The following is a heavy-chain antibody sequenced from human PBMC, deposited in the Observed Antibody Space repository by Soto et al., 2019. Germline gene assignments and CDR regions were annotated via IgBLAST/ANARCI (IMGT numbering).Heavy chain of an antibody. D-gene: IGHD1-1*01. CDR1: GASFSDSY. CDR2: INHSGST. Sequence: QVRLQQWGAGLLKPSETLSLTCAVYGASFSDSYWNWIRQPPGKGLEWIGEINHSGSTIYNTSLERRFTISLDTSRKQFTLKMRSATAADTAVYYCAREVPSRYFDLWGRGTPVTVSS. CDR3: AREVPSRYFDL. J-gene: IGHJ2*01. V-gene: IGHV4-34*01.